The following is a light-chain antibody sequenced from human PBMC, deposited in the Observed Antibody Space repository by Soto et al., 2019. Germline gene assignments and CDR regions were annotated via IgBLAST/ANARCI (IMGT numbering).Light chain of an antibody. V-gene: IGKV3-20*01. J-gene: IGKJ5*01. CDR2: GAS. CDR1: QSVTNNY. Sequence: DIVLTQSPGPLSLTPGERATVFCRASQSVTNNYLAWYQQKPGQAPRLLIDGASSRATGVPDRFSGTGSGTDFTLTISRLEPEDFAVFYCQQYGNSPITFGQGTRLEIK. CDR3: QQYGNSPIT.